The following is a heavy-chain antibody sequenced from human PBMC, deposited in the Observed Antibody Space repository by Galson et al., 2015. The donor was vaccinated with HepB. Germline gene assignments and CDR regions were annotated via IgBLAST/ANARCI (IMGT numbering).Heavy chain of an antibody. Sequence: SETLSLTCSVSGASISSHYWTWIRQTPGKGLEYIGFIFYSVSSNYNPSLKSRVTISVDTSKNQLSLKMYSLTAADTGVYYCAKLYCSDTSCYDYYYYYMDVWGKGTAVTVSS. CDR2: IFYSVSS. CDR1: GASISSHY. CDR3: AKLYCSDTSCYDYYYYYMDV. D-gene: IGHD2-2*01. J-gene: IGHJ6*03. V-gene: IGHV4-59*11.